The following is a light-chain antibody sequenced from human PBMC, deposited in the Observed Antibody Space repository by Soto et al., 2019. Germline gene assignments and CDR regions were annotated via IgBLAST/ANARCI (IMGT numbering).Light chain of an antibody. Sequence: EIVVTQSPATLSVSLGERVTLSCRASQSISSNLAWYQQKPGLPPRLLFYSASARATGTSARFSGSGSGTEFTLTISSLQSEHVAVYYCQQYHDWPPLTFGGGTKVQIK. CDR1: QSISSN. CDR2: SAS. CDR3: QQYHDWPPLT. J-gene: IGKJ4*01. V-gene: IGKV3-15*01.